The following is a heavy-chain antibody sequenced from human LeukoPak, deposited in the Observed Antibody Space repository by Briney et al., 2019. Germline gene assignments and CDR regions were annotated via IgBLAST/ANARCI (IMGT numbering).Heavy chain of an antibody. V-gene: IGHV3-33*01. CDR2: IRYYGSNK. CDR3: ARDRTGAVADLRY. D-gene: IGHD6-19*01. Sequence: GGSLRLSCAASGFTFSSYGMHWVRQAPGEGLEWVAVIRYYGSNKYYADSVKGRFTISRDNSKNTLYLQMNSLRAEDTAVYYCARDRTGAVADLRYWGQGTLVTVSS. CDR1: GFTFSSYG. J-gene: IGHJ4*02.